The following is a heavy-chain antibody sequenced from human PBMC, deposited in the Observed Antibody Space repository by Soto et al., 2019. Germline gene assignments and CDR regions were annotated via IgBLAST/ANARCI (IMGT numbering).Heavy chain of an antibody. D-gene: IGHD1-26*01. J-gene: IGHJ4*02. V-gene: IGHV4-59*01. CDR1: GGSISSYY. CDR3: ARGAVGARLDY. CDR2: IYYSGST. Sequence: PSETLSLTCTVSGGSISSYYWSWIRQPPGKGLEWIGYIYYSGSTNYNPSLKSRVTISVDTSKNQFSLKLSSVTAADTAVYYCARGAVGARLDYWGQGTLVTVSS.